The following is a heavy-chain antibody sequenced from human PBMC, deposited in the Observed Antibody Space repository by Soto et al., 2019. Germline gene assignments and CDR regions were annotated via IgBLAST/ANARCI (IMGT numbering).Heavy chain of an antibody. Sequence: SETLSLTCAVSGGSISSGGYSWSWIRQPPGKGLEWIGEINHSGSTNYNPSLKSRVTISVDTSKNQFSLKLSSVTAADTAVYYCAREYLETYYYDSSGYYGYFDYWGQGTLVTVSS. CDR3: AREYLETYYYDSSGYYGYFDY. CDR2: INHSGST. CDR1: GGSISSGGYS. V-gene: IGHV4-30-2*01. J-gene: IGHJ4*02. D-gene: IGHD3-22*01.